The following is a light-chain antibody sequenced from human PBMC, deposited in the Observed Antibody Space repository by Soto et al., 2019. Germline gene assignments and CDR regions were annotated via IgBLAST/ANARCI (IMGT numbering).Light chain of an antibody. CDR1: SSDVGGYNY. Sequence: QSVLTQPASXXGXXXXXXXISCTGTSSDVGGYNYVSWYQQHPGKAPKLMIYDVSNRPSGVSNRFSGSKSGNTASLTISGLQAEDEADYYCSSYTSSSPVVFGGGTKLTVL. J-gene: IGLJ2*01. V-gene: IGLV2-14*01. CDR3: SSYTSSSPVV. CDR2: DVS.